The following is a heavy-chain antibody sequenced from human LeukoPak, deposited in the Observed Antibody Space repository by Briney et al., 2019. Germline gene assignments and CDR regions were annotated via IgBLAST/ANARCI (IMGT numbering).Heavy chain of an antibody. D-gene: IGHD3-16*02. V-gene: IGHV3-33*03. CDR3: AKGDDYVWGSYRYLDY. J-gene: IGHJ4*02. CDR2: IWYDGSNK. CDR1: GFTFSSYG. Sequence: PGGSLRLSCAASGFTFSSYGMHWVRQAPGKGLEWVAVIWYDGSNKYYADSVKGRFTISRDNSKNMLYLQMNSLRAEDTAVYYCAKGDDYVWGSYRYLDYWGQGTLVTVSS.